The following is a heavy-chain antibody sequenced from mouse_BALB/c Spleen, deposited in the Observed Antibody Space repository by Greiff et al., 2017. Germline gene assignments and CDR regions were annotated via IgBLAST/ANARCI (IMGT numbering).Heavy chain of an antibody. CDR3: ARGYYYGSSAYWYFDV. D-gene: IGHD1-1*01. CDR2: ISYSGST. J-gene: IGHJ1*01. Sequence: EVKLMESGPGLVKPSQSLSLTCTVTGYSITSDYAWNWIRQFPGNKLEWMGYISYSGSTSYNPSLKSRISITRDTSKNQFFLQLNSVTTEDTATYYCARGYYYGSSAYWYFDVWGAGTTVTVSS. CDR1: GYSITSDYA. V-gene: IGHV3-2*02.